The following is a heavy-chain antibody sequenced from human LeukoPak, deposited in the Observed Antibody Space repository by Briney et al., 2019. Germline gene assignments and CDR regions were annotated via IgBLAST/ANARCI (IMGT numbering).Heavy chain of an antibody. CDR3: ARDGGTTVISEYFDY. CDR2: IIPIFGIA. J-gene: IGHJ4*02. Sequence: SVKVSCKASGGTFSSYAISWVRQAPGQGLEWMGRIIPIFGIANYAQKFQGRVTITADKSTSTAYMELSSLRSEDTAVYYCARDGGTTVISEYFDYWGQGTLVAVSS. D-gene: IGHD4-17*01. V-gene: IGHV1-69*04. CDR1: GGTFSSYA.